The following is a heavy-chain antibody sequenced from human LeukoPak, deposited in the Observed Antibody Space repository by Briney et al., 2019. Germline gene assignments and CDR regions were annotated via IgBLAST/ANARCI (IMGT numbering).Heavy chain of an antibody. CDR3: AREGGCSSASCYATFDY. CDR1: GYSISSGYY. CDR2: TYHSGST. D-gene: IGHD2-2*01. J-gene: IGHJ4*02. Sequence: SETLSLTCAVSGYSISSGYYWGWIRQPPGKGLEWIGSTYHSGSTYYNPSLKSRVTISVDTSKNQFSLKLSSVTAADTAVYYCAREGGCSSASCYATFDYWGQGTLVTVSS. V-gene: IGHV4-38-2*02.